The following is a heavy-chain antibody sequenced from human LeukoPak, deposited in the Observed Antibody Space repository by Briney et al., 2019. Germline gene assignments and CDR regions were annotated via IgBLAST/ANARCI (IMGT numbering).Heavy chain of an antibody. CDR3: ARTGGHDYSDYVPPYFDY. D-gene: IGHD4-11*01. Sequence: GESLKISCKGSGYSFTSYWIGWVRQMPGKGLEWMGIIFPGDSDIRYSPSFQGQVAISVDKSISTAYLQWSSLKASGTAMYYCARTGGHDYSDYVPPYFDYWGQGTLVTVSS. J-gene: IGHJ4*02. CDR1: GYSFTSYW. V-gene: IGHV5-51*01. CDR2: IFPGDSDI.